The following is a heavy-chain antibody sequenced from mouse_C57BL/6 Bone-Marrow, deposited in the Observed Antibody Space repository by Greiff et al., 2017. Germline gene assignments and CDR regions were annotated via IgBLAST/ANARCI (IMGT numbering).Heavy chain of an antibody. Sequence: VQLQQSGPELVKPGASVKISCKASGYSFTDYNMNWVKQSNGKSLEWIGVITPNYGTTIYNQKFKGKATLTVDQSSSTAYMQLNSLTSEDSVIYYCARCYDYDYAMDYWGQGTSVTVSS. CDR1: GYSFTDYN. CDR3: ARCYDYDYAMDY. J-gene: IGHJ4*01. D-gene: IGHD2-4*01. V-gene: IGHV1-39*01. CDR2: ITPNYGTT.